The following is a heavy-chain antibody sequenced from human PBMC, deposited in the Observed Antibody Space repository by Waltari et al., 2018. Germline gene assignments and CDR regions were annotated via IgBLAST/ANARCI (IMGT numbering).Heavy chain of an antibody. Sequence: EGQLLESGGALVQPGGSLRHSCAASGFTFSRHAMTWVRQASGKGPEWVSVISGSGATTNYADSVKGRFTVSRDNSKNTLYLQMTSLRVDDTAIYYCSKDTVTTGGSWGQGTLVTVSS. D-gene: IGHD4-17*01. V-gene: IGHV3-23*01. J-gene: IGHJ5*02. CDR1: GFTFSRHA. CDR3: SKDTVTTGGS. CDR2: ISGSGATT.